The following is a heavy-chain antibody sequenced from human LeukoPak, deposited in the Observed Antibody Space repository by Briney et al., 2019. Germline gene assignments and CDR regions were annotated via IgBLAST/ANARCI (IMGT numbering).Heavy chain of an antibody. J-gene: IGHJ4*02. D-gene: IGHD4-17*01. CDR1: GESFSDYY. Sequence: SETLSLTCVVYGESFSDYYWSWIRQPPGKGLEWIGEINQSGSTNYNPSLKSRVTISVDTFKNQFSLKLSSVTAADTAVYYCARKTTVTNNFDYWGQGTLVTVSS. CDR3: ARKTTVTNNFDY. V-gene: IGHV4-34*01. CDR2: INQSGST.